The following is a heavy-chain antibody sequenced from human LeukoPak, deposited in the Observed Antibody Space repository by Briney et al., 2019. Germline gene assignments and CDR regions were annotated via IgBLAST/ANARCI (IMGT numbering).Heavy chain of an antibody. CDR1: GGTFSSYA. J-gene: IGHJ4*02. Sequence: VASVTVSCKASGGTFSSYAISWVRQAPGQGLEWMGGIIPIFGTANYAQKFQGRVTITADESTSTAYMELSSLRSEDTAVYYCARGVGYCSGGSCREYYFDYWGQGTLVTVSS. CDR3: ARGVGYCSGGSCREYYFDY. V-gene: IGHV1-69*13. CDR2: IIPIFGTA. D-gene: IGHD2-15*01.